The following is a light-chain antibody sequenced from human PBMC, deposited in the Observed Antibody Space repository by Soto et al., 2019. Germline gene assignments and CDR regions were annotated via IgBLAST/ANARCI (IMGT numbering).Light chain of an antibody. CDR1: QSISNY. V-gene: IGKV1-39*01. CDR2: AAS. CDR3: QQSYSTPRT. Sequence: DIQMTQSPSSLSASVGDRVTITCRASQSISNYLNWYQQKPGKAPKLLMFAASSLQSGVPSRFSCGRSGTDFTLTISSLLPEDFATYYCQQSYSTPRTFGQGTKVEIK. J-gene: IGKJ1*01.